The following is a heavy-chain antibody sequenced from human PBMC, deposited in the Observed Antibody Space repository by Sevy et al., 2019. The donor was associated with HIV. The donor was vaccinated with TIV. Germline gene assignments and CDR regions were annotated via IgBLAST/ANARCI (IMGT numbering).Heavy chain of an antibody. CDR2: ISDDGSKT. CDR3: ARGRVTSHYIDY. CDR1: GFTFIDYA. J-gene: IGHJ4*02. Sequence: GGSLRLSCADSGFTFIDYAMHWVRQAPGKGLEWVAVISDDGSKTYYADSVNGRFTISRDNSKNTLYLQMNSLRADDTAVYYCARGRVTSHYIDYWGQGTLVTVSS. D-gene: IGHD2-21*02. V-gene: IGHV3-30*04.